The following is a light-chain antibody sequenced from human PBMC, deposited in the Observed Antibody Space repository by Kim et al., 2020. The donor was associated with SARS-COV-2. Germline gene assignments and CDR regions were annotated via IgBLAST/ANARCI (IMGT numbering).Light chain of an antibody. Sequence: ELTQPPSASGTPGQGVTISCSGSHSNIGSNFVYWYQHLPGTAPKLLIYMNNQRPSGVPDRFSGSKSGTSASLAISGLRSEDEAQYYCASRDDRLTAIVFGGGTQLTVL. CDR2: MNN. CDR1: HSNIGSNF. J-gene: IGLJ2*01. CDR3: ASRDDRLTAIV. V-gene: IGLV1-47*01.